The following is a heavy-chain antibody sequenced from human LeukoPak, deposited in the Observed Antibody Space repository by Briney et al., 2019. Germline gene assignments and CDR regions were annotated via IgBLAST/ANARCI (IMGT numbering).Heavy chain of an antibody. CDR2: ISSSGSTI. CDR3: AELGITMIGGV. Sequence: RGSLRLSCAASGFTFSSYEVNWVRQAPGKGLEWVSYISSSGSTIYYADSVKGRFTISRDNAKNSLYLQMSSLRAEDTAVYYCAELGITMIGGVWGKGTTVTISS. D-gene: IGHD3-10*02. J-gene: IGHJ6*04. V-gene: IGHV3-48*03. CDR1: GFTFSSYE.